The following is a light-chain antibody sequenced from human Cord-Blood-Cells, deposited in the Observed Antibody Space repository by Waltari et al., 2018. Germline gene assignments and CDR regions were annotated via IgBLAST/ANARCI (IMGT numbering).Light chain of an antibody. J-gene: IGLJ2*01. Sequence: SSDVGGYNYVSWYQQHPGKAPKLMIYDVSKRPSGVPDRFSGSKSGNTASLTISGLQAEDEADYYCCSYAGSYTFVVFGGGTKLTVL. CDR1: SSDVGGYNY. V-gene: IGLV2-11*01. CDR2: DVS. CDR3: CSYAGSYTFVV.